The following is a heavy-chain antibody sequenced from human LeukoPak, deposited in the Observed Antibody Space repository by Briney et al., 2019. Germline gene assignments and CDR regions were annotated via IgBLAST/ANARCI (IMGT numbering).Heavy chain of an antibody. CDR2: INHSGST. D-gene: IGHD6-13*01. CDR1: GGSFSGYY. Sequence: PSETLSLTCAVYGGSFSGYYWSWIRQPPGKGLEWIGEINHSGSTNYNPSLKSRVTISVDTSKNQFSLKLSSVTAADTAAYYCARGKQQLSFYYYYYYKDVWGKGTTVTVSS. V-gene: IGHV4-34*01. J-gene: IGHJ6*03. CDR3: ARGKQQLSFYYYYYYKDV.